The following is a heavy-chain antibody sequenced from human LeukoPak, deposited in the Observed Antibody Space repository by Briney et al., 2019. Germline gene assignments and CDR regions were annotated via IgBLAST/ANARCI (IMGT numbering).Heavy chain of an antibody. J-gene: IGHJ5*02. Sequence: ASVKVSCTASGYTFTSYDINWVRQATGQGLEWMGWINPNSGGTNYAQKFQGRVTMTRDTSISTAYMELSRLRSDDTAVYYCARRRSSSLNWFDPWGQGTLVTVSS. CDR1: GYTFTSYD. CDR2: INPNSGGT. D-gene: IGHD6-13*01. V-gene: IGHV1-2*02. CDR3: ARRRSSSLNWFDP.